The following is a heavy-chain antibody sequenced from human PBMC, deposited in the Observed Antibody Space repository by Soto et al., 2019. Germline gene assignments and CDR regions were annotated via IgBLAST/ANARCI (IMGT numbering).Heavy chain of an antibody. CDR2: ISHDGSNK. V-gene: IGHV3-30-3*01. J-gene: IGHJ4*02. CDR1: GFTFSSYA. Sequence: QVQLVESGGGVVQPGRSLRLSCAASGFTFSSYAMHWVRQAPGKGLEWVAVISHDGSNKYYADSVKGRFTISRDNSKNTLYLQMNSLRAEDTAVYYCAREYGITGTTFDYWGQGTLVTVSS. CDR3: AREYGITGTTFDY. D-gene: IGHD1-7*01.